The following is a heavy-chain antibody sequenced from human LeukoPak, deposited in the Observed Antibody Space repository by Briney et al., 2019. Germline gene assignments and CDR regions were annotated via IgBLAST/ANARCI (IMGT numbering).Heavy chain of an antibody. Sequence: PGGSLRLSCAAPEFIVSSSHISWVRQAPGKGLEWVSVIYTGGNTYYADSVKGRLTVSRDNSKNTLYLQMNSLRAEDTAVYYCARVYNYGFDYWGPGTLVTVSS. J-gene: IGHJ4*02. CDR3: ARVYNYGFDY. CDR1: EFIVSSSH. V-gene: IGHV3-53*01. D-gene: IGHD5-18*01. CDR2: IYTGGNT.